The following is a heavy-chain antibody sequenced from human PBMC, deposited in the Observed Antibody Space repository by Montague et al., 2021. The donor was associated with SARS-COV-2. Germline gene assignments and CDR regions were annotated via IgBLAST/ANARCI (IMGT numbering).Heavy chain of an antibody. CDR2: IYYSGST. J-gene: IGHJ4*02. Sequence: SETLSLTCTVSGGSISSYYWSWIRQPPGKGLEWIGYIYYSGSTNYNPSLKSRVTISIDTSKNQCSLKLSSVTAADTAVYYCARHALGYFDWLNEGYFDYWGQGTLVTVSS. V-gene: IGHV4-59*08. D-gene: IGHD3-9*01. CDR1: GGSISSYY. CDR3: ARHALGYFDWLNEGYFDY.